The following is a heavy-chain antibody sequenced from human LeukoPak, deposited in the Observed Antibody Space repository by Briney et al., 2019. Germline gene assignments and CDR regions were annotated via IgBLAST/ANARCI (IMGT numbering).Heavy chain of an antibody. CDR1: GGCISSGGYY. D-gene: IGHD1-14*01. Sequence: PSETLSLTCTVSGGCISSGGYYWSWIRQHPGKGLEWFEYIYYSGSTYYNPSLKSRVTISVDTSKNQFSLKLSSVTAADTAVYYCARGGRNPLGYWGQGTLVTVSS. CDR3: ARGGRNPLGY. V-gene: IGHV4-31*03. J-gene: IGHJ4*02. CDR2: IYYSGST.